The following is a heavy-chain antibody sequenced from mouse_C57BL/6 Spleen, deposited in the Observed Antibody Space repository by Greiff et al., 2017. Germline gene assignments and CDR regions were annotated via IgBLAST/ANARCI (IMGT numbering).Heavy chain of an antibody. CDR3: TWDYYSNYGGVAY. Sequence: QVQLKQSGAELVKPGASVKMSCKASGYTFTTYPIEWMKQNHGKSLEWIGNFHPYNDDTKYNEKFKGKATLTVEKSSSTVYVELSRLTSYDSAVYYCTWDYYSNYGGVAYWGQGTLVTVSA. V-gene: IGHV1-47*01. J-gene: IGHJ3*01. D-gene: IGHD2-5*01. CDR2: FHPYNDDT. CDR1: GYTFTTYP.